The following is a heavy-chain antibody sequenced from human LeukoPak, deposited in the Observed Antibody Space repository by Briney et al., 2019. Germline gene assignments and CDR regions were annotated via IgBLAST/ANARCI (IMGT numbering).Heavy chain of an antibody. CDR2: ISSSSSTI. CDR1: GFIFTSYS. Sequence: QAGGSLRLSCAASGFIFTSYSMNWVRQAPGKGLEWVSYISSSSSTIYYADPVKGRFTISRDNAKNSLYLQMNSLRAEDTAVYYCARQRAGFTVTTSDYWGQGTLVTVSP. D-gene: IGHD4-17*01. V-gene: IGHV3-48*01. CDR3: ARQRAGFTVTTSDY. J-gene: IGHJ4*02.